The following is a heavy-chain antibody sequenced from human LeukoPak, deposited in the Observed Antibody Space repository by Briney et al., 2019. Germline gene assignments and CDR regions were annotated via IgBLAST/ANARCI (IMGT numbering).Heavy chain of an antibody. CDR1: GFSFSTYA. J-gene: IGHJ6*02. CDR3: AREYCDRNTCYLVDV. V-gene: IGHV3-30*04. CDR2: ISYGATNK. Sequence: GGSLRLSCEASGFSFSTYAMHWVRQAPGKGLEWVAIISYGATNKYYADSLKGRFTISRDNSKRTLFLQMNSLRLEDTAVYYCAREYCDRNTCYLVDVWGQGTTVTVSS. D-gene: IGHD2-2*01.